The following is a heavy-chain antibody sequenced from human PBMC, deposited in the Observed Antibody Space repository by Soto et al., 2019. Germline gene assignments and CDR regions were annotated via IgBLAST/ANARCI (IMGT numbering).Heavy chain of an antibody. J-gene: IGHJ5*02. CDR1: GFTFSSYA. Sequence: GGSLRLSCAASGFTFSSYAMSWVRQAPGKGLEWVSAISGSGGSTYYADSVKGRFTISRDNSKITLYLQMNSLRAEDTAVYYCAKWVRPGNWFDPWGQGTLVTVSS. CDR2: ISGSGGST. D-gene: IGHD1-1*01. V-gene: IGHV3-23*01. CDR3: AKWVRPGNWFDP.